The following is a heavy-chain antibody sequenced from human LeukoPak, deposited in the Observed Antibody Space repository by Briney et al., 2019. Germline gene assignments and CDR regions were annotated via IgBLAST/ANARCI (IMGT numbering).Heavy chain of an antibody. Sequence: ASVKVSCTASGYTFTGYYMHWVRQAPGQGLEWMGWTNPNSGGTNYAQKFQGRVTMTRDTSISTAYMELSRLRSDDTAVYYCARGRRYCSGGSCPEYFQHWGQGTLVTVSS. CDR3: ARGRRYCSGGSCPEYFQH. D-gene: IGHD2-15*01. CDR1: GYTFTGYY. V-gene: IGHV1-2*02. CDR2: TNPNSGGT. J-gene: IGHJ1*01.